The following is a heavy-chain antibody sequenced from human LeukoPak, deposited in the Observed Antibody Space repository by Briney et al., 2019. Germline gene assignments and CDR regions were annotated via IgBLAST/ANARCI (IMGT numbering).Heavy chain of an antibody. CDR1: GFTFNNYA. D-gene: IGHD2-2*01. CDR3: VACSSGSCYGDRFDP. V-gene: IGHV3-23*01. CDR2: VSGSGDS. J-gene: IGHJ5*02. Sequence: GGSLRLSCAASGFTFNNYAMSWVRQAPGKGLEWVSAVSGSGDSYYADSVKGRFTISRENSKNTLYLQMNRLRAEDAAVYYCVACSSGSCYGDRFDPWGQGTLVPVSS.